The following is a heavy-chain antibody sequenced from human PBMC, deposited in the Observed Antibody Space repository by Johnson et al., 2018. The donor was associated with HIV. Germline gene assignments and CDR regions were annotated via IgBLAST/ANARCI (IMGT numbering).Heavy chain of an antibody. CDR2: VRKKGNTYDT. D-gene: IGHD3-22*01. J-gene: IGHJ3*01. V-gene: IGHV3-72*01. CDR1: GFSFSDHY. Sequence: VQLVESGGGLVQPGGSLRLSCAASGFSFSDHYLDWVRQAPGKGLEWVGRVRKKGNTYDTEYAASVKGRFTIPRDDSEKSLYLQMKSLRAEDTAVYYCARKKLQYYDSSGYYDHAFDVWGQGTMVTVSS. CDR3: ARKKLQYYDSSGYYDHAFDV.